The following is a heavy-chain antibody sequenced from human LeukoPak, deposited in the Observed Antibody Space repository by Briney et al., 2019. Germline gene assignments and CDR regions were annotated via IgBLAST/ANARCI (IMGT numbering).Heavy chain of an antibody. CDR1: GGSISSSSSAY. D-gene: IGHD5-18*01. CDR2: IYYSKNT. Sequence: SETLSLTCTVSGGSISSSSSAYWGWIRQPPGKGLEWIGSIYYSKNTYYNPSLKSRVTISADTSKNQFSLTLGSVSATDTAVYYCVSPRGFSYGYFDYWGQGTLVTVSS. J-gene: IGHJ4*02. CDR3: VSPRGFSYGYFDY. V-gene: IGHV4-39*01.